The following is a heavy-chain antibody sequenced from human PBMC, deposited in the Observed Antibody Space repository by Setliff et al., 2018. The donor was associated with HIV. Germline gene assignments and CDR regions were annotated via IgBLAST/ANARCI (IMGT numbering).Heavy chain of an antibody. V-gene: IGHV3-74*01. CDR2: INSEGSST. Sequence: GGSLRLSCAASGFTFSTYWMHWVRQAPGKGLVWVSRINSEGSSTRYADSVKGRFTISRDNSKNTLYLQMNSLRAEDTAIYYCAKTANLIVLMVYALSWGQGTLVTVSS. D-gene: IGHD2-8*01. CDR1: GFTFSTYW. J-gene: IGHJ4*02. CDR3: AKTANLIVLMVYALS.